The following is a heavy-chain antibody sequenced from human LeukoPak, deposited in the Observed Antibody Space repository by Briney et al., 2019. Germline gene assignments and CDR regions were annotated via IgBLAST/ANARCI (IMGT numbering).Heavy chain of an antibody. CDR2: IKQDGSEK. CDR3: ARALAHYDSSGYFDY. J-gene: IGHJ4*02. D-gene: IGHD3-22*01. Sequence: GGSLRLSCAASGFTFSSYWMSWVRQAPGKGLEWVANIKQDGSEKHYVDSVKGRFTISRDNAKNSLYLQMNSLRAEDTAVYYCARALAHYDSSGYFDYWGQGTLVTVFS. V-gene: IGHV3-7*01. CDR1: GFTFSSYW.